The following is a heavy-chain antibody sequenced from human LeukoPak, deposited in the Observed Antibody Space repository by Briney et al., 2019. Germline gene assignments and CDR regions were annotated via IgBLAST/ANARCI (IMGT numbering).Heavy chain of an antibody. J-gene: IGHJ6*03. Sequence: GGSLRLSCAASGFTFSSYGMHWVRQAPGKGLEWVAFIRYDGSNKYYADSVKGRFTISRDNSKNTLNLQMNSLGVEDTAIYYCARRPYETYYYYYMDVWGKGTTVTVSS. CDR1: GFTFSSYG. CDR3: ARRPYETYYYYYMDV. CDR2: IRYDGSNK. D-gene: IGHD5-12*01. V-gene: IGHV3-30*02.